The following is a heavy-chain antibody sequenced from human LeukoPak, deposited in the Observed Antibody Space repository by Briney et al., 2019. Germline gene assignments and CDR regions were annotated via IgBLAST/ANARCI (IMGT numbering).Heavy chain of an antibody. CDR2: IKPDGSEK. J-gene: IGHJ4*02. CDR1: GFNFRDHW. D-gene: IGHD3-16*01. CDR3: AKDYDYVWGSPPN. V-gene: IGHV3-7*03. Sequence: GGSLRLSCAGSGFNFRDHWMSWLRQAPGKGPEWVAHIKPDGSEKYYVDSVKGRFIISRDDARNSLSLQMNSLRAEDTAVYYCAKDYDYVWGSPPNWGQGTLVTVSS.